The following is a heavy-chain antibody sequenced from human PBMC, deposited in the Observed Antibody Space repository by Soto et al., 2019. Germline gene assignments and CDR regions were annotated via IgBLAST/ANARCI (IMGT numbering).Heavy chain of an antibody. J-gene: IGHJ5*02. Sequence: SETLSLTCTVSGGSISSSSYYWGWIRQPPGKGLEWIGSIYYSGSTYYNPSLKSRVTISVDTSKNQFSLKLSSVTAADTAVYYSARPVYSSGWSSDDNWFDPWGQGTLVTVSS. CDR3: ARPVYSSGWSSDDNWFDP. V-gene: IGHV4-39*01. D-gene: IGHD6-19*01. CDR2: IYYSGST. CDR1: GGSISSSSYY.